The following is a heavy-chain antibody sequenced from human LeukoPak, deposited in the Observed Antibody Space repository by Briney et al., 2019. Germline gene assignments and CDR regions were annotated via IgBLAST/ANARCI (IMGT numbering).Heavy chain of an antibody. V-gene: IGHV3-11*06. CDR1: GFTFSDYY. D-gene: IGHD4-17*01. Sequence: PGGSLRLSCAASGFTFSDYYMSWIRQAPGKGLEWVSSISSSSSYIYYADSVKGRFTISRDNAKNLLYLQMNSLRAEDTAVYYCAREPVTTVYWGQGTLVTVSS. J-gene: IGHJ4*02. CDR3: AREPVTTVY. CDR2: ISSSSSYI.